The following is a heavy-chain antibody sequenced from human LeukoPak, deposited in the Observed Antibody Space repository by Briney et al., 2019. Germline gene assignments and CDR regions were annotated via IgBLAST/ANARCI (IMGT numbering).Heavy chain of an antibody. CDR1: GGSFSGYY. V-gene: IGHV4-34*01. J-gene: IGHJ4*02. Sequence: SETLSLTCAVYGGSFSGYYWSWIRQPPGKGLEWIGEINHSGSTNYNPSLKSRVTISVDTSKNQFSLKLSSVTAADTAVYYCARGIVPAALSHFDHWGQGTLVTVSS. CDR2: INHSGST. CDR3: ARGIVPAALSHFDH. D-gene: IGHD2-2*01.